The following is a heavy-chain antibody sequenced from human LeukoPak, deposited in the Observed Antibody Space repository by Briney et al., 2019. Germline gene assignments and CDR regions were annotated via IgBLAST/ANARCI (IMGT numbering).Heavy chain of an antibody. CDR1: GGSFSGYY. CDR3: ARGVGLYYYGSGSYYY. D-gene: IGHD3-10*01. Sequence: SETLSLTCAVYGGSFSGYYWSWIRQPPGKGLEWIGEINHSGSTNYNPSLKSRVTISVDTSKNQFSLKLSSVTAADTAVYYCARGVGLYYYGSGSYYYWGQGTLVTVSS. CDR2: INHSGST. J-gene: IGHJ4*02. V-gene: IGHV4-34*01.